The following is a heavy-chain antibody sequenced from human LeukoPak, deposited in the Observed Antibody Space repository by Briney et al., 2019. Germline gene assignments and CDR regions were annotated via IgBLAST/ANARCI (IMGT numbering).Heavy chain of an antibody. D-gene: IGHD6-19*01. J-gene: IGHJ4*02. CDR2: ISSSSGTI. V-gene: IGHV3-48*04. CDR1: GFTFSTYS. CDR3: ARDFSSGWYDGSDY. Sequence: GGSLRLSCAASGFTFSTYSMNWVRQTPGKGLEWVSYISSSSGTIYYADSVKDRFTISRDNAKNSLFLQMNSLRAEDTAVYYCARDFSSGWYDGSDYWGQGTLVTVSS.